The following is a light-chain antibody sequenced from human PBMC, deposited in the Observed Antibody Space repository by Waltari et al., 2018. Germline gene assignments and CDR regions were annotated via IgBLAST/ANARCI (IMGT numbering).Light chain of an antibody. CDR3: QVWESSVV. CDR1: RIGSKS. Sequence: PSVSVAPGQTARITCGGDRIGSKSVHWYQQKPGQAPVLVVFDDSDRPSGISERFSGSISGPTATLTISRVEAGDEADYYCQVWESSVVFGGGTKLTVL. CDR2: DDS. J-gene: IGLJ2*01. V-gene: IGLV3-21*02.